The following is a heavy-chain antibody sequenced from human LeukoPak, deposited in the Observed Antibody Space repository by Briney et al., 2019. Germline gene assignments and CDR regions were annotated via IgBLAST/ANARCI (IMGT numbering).Heavy chain of an antibody. CDR3: ARVSEPYSSGWLDY. CDR1: GGSISSYY. V-gene: IGHV4-4*07. J-gene: IGHJ4*02. CDR2: IYTSGST. D-gene: IGHD6-19*01. Sequence: PSETLSLTCTVSGGSISSYYWSWIRQPAGKGPEWIGRIYTSGSTNYNPSLKSRVTMSVDTSKNQFSLKLSSVTAADTAVYYCARVSEPYSSGWLDYWGQGTLVTVSS.